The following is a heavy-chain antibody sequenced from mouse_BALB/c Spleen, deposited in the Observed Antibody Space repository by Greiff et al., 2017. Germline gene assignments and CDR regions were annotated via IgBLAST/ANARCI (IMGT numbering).Heavy chain of an antibody. V-gene: IGHV2-9-2*01. CDR3: VREGRLPSDY. J-gene: IGHJ4*01. Sequence: QVQLKESGPGLVAPSQSLSITCTVSGFSLTSYDISWIRQPPGKGLEWLGVIWTGGGTNYNSAFMSRLSISKDNSKSQVFLKMNSLQTDDTAIYYCVREGRLPSDYWGQGTSVTVSS. CDR1: GFSLTSYD. CDR2: IWTGGGT.